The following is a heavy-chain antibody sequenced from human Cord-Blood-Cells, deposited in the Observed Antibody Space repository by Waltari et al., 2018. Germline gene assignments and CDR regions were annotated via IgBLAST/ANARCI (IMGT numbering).Heavy chain of an antibody. Sequence: QLQLQESGPGLVKPSETLSLTCTVSGGSISSSSYYWGWIRQPPGKGLEWIGSIYCSGSTYCIPSLKGRVTFSVDTSKNQFSLKLSSVTAADTAVYYCARRWAPIVGATTFDYWGQGTLVTVSS. J-gene: IGHJ4*02. V-gene: IGHV4-39*01. CDR2: IYCSGST. CDR3: ARRWAPIVGATTFDY. D-gene: IGHD1-26*01. CDR1: GGSISSSSYY.